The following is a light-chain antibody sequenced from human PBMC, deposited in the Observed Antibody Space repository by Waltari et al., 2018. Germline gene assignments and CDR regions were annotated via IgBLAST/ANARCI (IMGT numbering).Light chain of an antibody. Sequence: DIVMTQSPDSPAVSLGERATINCKSSQSVLYSSNNKNYLAWYQQKPGQPPKLLIYWASTRESGVPDRFSGSGSGTDVTLTISSLQAEDVAVYYCQQYYSTSGGTFGQGTKVEIK. CDR3: QQYYSTSGGT. CDR2: WAS. J-gene: IGKJ1*01. CDR1: QSVLYSSNNKNY. V-gene: IGKV4-1*01.